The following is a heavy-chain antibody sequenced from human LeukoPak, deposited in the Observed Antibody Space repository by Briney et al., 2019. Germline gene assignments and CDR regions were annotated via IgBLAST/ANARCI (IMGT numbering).Heavy chain of an antibody. D-gene: IGHD3-22*01. J-gene: IGHJ3*02. Sequence: GESLKISCKGSGYSFTSYWIGWVRQMPGKGLEWMGIIYPGDSDTRYSPFFQGQVTISADKSISTAYLQWSSLKASDTAMYYCARLEETYYYDSSGYNDAFDIWGQGTMVTVSS. CDR2: IYPGDSDT. CDR1: GYSFTSYW. CDR3: ARLEETYYYDSSGYNDAFDI. V-gene: IGHV5-51*01.